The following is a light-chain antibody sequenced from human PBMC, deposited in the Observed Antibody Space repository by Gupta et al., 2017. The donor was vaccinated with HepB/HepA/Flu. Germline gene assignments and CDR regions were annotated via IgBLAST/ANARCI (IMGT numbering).Light chain of an antibody. CDR2: AAS. CDR3: QHGNSAPFT. V-gene: IGKV1-39*01. J-gene: IGKJ3*01. Sequence: DIQMTQSPSSLSASVRDRVSLTCRASQNSIQYLSWYQQKPGKAPKLLISAASTGQTGVPYRFNGRGAGTDFTLTISSLQREDIASYYCQHGNSAPFTFGHGTKVEIK. CDR1: QNSIQY.